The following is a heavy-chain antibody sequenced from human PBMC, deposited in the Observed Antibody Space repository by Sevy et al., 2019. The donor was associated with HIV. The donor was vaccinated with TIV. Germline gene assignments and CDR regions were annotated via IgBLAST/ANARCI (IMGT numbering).Heavy chain of an antibody. V-gene: IGHV1-69*13. J-gene: IGHJ6*02. D-gene: IGHD2-2*01. CDR1: GGTFSSYA. CDR3: AGTSRPYYYYGIDV. CDR2: IIPIFGTA. Sequence: ASVKVYCKASGGTFSSYAICWVRQAPGQGLEWMGGIIPIFGTANYAQKFQGRVTITADESTSTAYMELSSLRSEDTDVYYCAGTSRPYYYYGIDVWGQGTTVTVSS.